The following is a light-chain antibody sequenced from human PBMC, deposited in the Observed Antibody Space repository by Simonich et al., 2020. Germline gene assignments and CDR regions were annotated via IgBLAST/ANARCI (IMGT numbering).Light chain of an antibody. V-gene: IGLV2-14*01. CDR1: SSDVGGSNY. CDR2: DVR. CDR3: SSYTSSSTLV. J-gene: IGLJ2*01. Sequence: QSALTQPASVSGSPGPSITISCPGTSSDVGGSNYVSWYHQHPGKAPKLMIYDVRKRPSGVSHRFSGSKSGNTASLTISGLQAEDEADYYCSSYTSSSTLVFGGGTKLTVL.